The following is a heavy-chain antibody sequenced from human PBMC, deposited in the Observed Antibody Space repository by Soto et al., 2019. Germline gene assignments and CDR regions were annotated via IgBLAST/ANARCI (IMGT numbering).Heavy chain of an antibody. Sequence: SETLSLTCTVSGGSISSSTYYWGWMRQPPGKGLEWIASFFIGGNTYYNPSLKSRVTISVGTSKNQFSLKLSSVTAADTAVYYCARHAWDLLRYFDYWGQGNLVTVSS. CDR2: FFIGGNT. J-gene: IGHJ4*02. CDR1: GGSISSSTYY. V-gene: IGHV4-39*01. CDR3: ARHAWDLLRYFDY. D-gene: IGHD3-9*01.